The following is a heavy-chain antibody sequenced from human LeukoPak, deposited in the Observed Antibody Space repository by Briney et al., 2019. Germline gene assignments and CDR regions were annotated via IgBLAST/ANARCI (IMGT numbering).Heavy chain of an antibody. Sequence: GGSLRLSCTASGFTFGDYAMSWFRQAPGKGLEWVGFIRSKAYGGTTEYAASVKGRSTISRDDSKSIAYLQMNSLKTEDTAVYYCTREACDLASYGSGSYYIPFDYWGQGTLVTVSS. CDR2: IRSKAYGGTT. J-gene: IGHJ4*02. CDR1: GFTFGDYA. CDR3: TREACDLASYGSGSYYIPFDY. D-gene: IGHD3-10*01. V-gene: IGHV3-49*03.